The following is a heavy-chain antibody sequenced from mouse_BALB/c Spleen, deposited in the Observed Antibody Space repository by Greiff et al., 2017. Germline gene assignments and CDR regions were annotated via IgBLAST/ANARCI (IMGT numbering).Heavy chain of an antibody. J-gene: IGHJ3*01. CDR1: GFSLTSYG. CDR3: ARAPGFAY. Sequence: VQRVESGPGLVAPSQSLSITCTVSGFSLTSYGVHWVRQPPGKGLEWLGVIWAGGSTNYNSALMSRLSISKDNSKSQVFLKMNSLQTDDTAMYYCARAPGFAYWGQGTLVTVSA. CDR2: IWAGGST. V-gene: IGHV2-9*02.